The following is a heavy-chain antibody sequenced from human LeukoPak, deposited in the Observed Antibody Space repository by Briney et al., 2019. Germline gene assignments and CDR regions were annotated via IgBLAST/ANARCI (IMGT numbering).Heavy chain of an antibody. CDR3: AREQAADYDFWSGYPSHYFDY. D-gene: IGHD3-3*01. Sequence: SETLSLTCTVSGGSISSGSYYWSWIRQPAGKGLEWIGRIYTSGSTNYNPSLKSRVTISVDTSKTQFSLKLSSVTAADTAVYYCAREQAADYDFWSGYPSHYFDYWGQGTLVTVSS. V-gene: IGHV4-61*02. J-gene: IGHJ4*02. CDR1: GGSISSGSYY. CDR2: IYTSGST.